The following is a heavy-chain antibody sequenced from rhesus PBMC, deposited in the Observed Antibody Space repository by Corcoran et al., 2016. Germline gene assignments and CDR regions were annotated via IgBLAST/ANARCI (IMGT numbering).Heavy chain of an antibody. V-gene: IGHV1S2*01. D-gene: IGHD4-29*01. J-gene: IGHJ2*01. CDR1: GYTFTDYY. Sequence: QVQLVQSGAEVKKPGSSVKVSCTASGYTFTDYYMNWVQQAPRQGLEWMGWINPYKGNTNDAQKFQGRGTMTRDTSTSTAYRELSSLRSEDTAVYYCASGSSYVHDWYFDLWGPGTPITISS. CDR2: INPYKGNT. CDR3: ASGSSYVHDWYFDL.